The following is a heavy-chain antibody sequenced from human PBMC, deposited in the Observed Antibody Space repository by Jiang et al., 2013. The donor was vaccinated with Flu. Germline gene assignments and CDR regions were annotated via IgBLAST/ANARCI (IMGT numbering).Heavy chain of an antibody. Sequence: VQLLESGGGVVQPGRSLRLSCAASGFTFSSYAMHWVRQAPGKGLEWVAIVSYDGSNKYYAGSVKGRFTISRDNSKNTLYLQMNSLRGEDTAVYYCARDSDGYRNGYPYYWGREPWSPSPQ. J-gene: IGHJ4*02. CDR3: ARDSDGYRNGYPYY. CDR1: GFTFSSYA. D-gene: IGHD5-18*01. CDR2: VSYDGSNK. V-gene: IGHV3-30*01.